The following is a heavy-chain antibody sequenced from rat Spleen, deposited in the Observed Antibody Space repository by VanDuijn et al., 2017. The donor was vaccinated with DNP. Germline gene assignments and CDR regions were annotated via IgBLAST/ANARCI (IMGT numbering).Heavy chain of an antibody. CDR3: ARDDYGLLKDAMDA. Sequence: EVQLVESGGGLVQPGRSLKLSCAASGFTFSNYYMAWVRQATKKGLEWVATISTSGSRTYYPDSVKGRFTISRDNAKSSLYLQMNSLKSEDTATYYCARDDYGLLKDAMDAWGQGTSVTVSS. D-gene: IGHD1-6*01. V-gene: IGHV5-25*01. J-gene: IGHJ4*01. CDR1: GFTFSNYY. CDR2: ISTSGSRT.